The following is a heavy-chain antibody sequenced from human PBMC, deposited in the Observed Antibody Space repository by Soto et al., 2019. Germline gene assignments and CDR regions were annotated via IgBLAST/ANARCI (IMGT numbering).Heavy chain of an antibody. CDR3: ARRKRELLYAGALDY. CDR2: IYYGGST. J-gene: IGHJ4*02. D-gene: IGHD1-26*01. CDR1: GGSISSSSYY. Sequence: QLHLQESGPGLVKPSETLSLTCTVSGGSISSSSYYWGWIRQPPGKWLEWIGSIYYGGSTYYNPSLKSRISISVDTSKNQFSLKLSSVTAADTAVYYCARRKRELLYAGALDYWGQGTLVTVSS. V-gene: IGHV4-39*01.